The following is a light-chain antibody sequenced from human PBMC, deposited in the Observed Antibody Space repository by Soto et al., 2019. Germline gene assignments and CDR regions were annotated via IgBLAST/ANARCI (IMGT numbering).Light chain of an antibody. CDR2: GAS. CDR1: QSISSD. V-gene: IGKV3-15*01. J-gene: IGKJ2*01. Sequence: ETVLTQSPATLSVSPGERATLSCRASQSISSDLAWYQQKPGQAPRLLIYGASTTATAIPGRFSGSGSGREFTLSISSLQSEDFAVYYCQQYNNWPRTFGQGTKVDSK. CDR3: QQYNNWPRT.